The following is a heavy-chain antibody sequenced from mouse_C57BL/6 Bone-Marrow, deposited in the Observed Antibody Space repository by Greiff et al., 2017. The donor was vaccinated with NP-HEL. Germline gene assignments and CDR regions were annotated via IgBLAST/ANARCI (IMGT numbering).Heavy chain of an antibody. CDR3: ARHYYGSSYGYFDV. V-gene: IGHV5-12*01. Sequence: EVKLMESGGGLVQPGGSLKLSCAASGFTFSDYYMYWVRQTPEKRLEWVAYISNGGGSTYYPDTVKGRFTISRDNAKNTLYLQRSRLKSEDTAMYYGARHYYGSSYGYFDVWGTGTTVTVSS. CDR1: GFTFSDYY. CDR2: ISNGGGST. J-gene: IGHJ1*03. D-gene: IGHD1-1*01.